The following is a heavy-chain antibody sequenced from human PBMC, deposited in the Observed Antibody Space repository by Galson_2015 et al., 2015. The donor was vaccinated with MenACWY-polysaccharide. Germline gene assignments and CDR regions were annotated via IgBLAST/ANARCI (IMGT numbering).Heavy chain of an antibody. V-gene: IGHV3-74*01. J-gene: IGHJ5*02. CDR1: GFTFSSYW. CDR2: TNGDGGAT. CDR3: ARAGAKYCRGGNCFFNWFDP. Sequence: CAASGFTFSSYWMHWVRQAPGKGLVWVSRTNGDGGATDYADSVEGRFTISRDNAKNTLYLQMNSLRAEDTAVYYCARAGAKYCRGGNCFFNWFDPWGQGTLVTVSS. D-gene: IGHD2-15*01.